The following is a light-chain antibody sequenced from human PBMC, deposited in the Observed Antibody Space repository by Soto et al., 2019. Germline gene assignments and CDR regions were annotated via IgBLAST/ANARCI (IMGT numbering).Light chain of an antibody. J-gene: IGLJ2*01. CDR3: ATWDDSPNGRVV. Sequence: QSVLTQPPSASGTPGQRVTISCSGSNSNIGSNTVNWYQQLPGTAPKLLIYSNTERPSGVPDRFSGSKSGTSASLAISGLQSEDEADYYCATWDDSPNGRVVFGGGTKLTVL. CDR2: SNT. CDR1: NSNIGSNT. V-gene: IGLV1-44*01.